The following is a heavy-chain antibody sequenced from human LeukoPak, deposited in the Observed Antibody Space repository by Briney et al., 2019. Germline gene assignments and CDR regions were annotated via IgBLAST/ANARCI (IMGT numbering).Heavy chain of an antibody. CDR3: ARAIIVIPTACCYFDL. J-gene: IGHJ2*01. V-gene: IGHV4-30-2*06. Sequence: SETLSLTCAVSGGSISSDDHYWSWIRQSPEKGLEWVGYIYHNGNTFYTPSLKSRLTISVDRSKNQFSLNLKSMTAADTAVYFCARAIIVIPTACCYFDLWGRGTLVTVSS. D-gene: IGHD2/OR15-2a*01. CDR1: GGSISSDDHY. CDR2: IYHNGNT.